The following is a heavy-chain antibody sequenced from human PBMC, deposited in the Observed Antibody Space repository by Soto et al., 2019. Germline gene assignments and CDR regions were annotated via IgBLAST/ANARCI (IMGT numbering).Heavy chain of an antibody. CDR1: GYTFTGYY. Sequence: QVQLVQSGAEVKKPGASVKVSCKASGYTFTGYYMHWVRQAPGQGPEWMGCINPNSGGTNYAQKFQGWVTMTRDTSISTAYMELSRLRSDDTAVYYCARGGGLWFGESSLRSDYRGQGTLVTVSS. CDR3: ARGGGLWFGESSLRSDY. D-gene: IGHD3-10*01. CDR2: INPNSGGT. V-gene: IGHV1-2*04. J-gene: IGHJ4*02.